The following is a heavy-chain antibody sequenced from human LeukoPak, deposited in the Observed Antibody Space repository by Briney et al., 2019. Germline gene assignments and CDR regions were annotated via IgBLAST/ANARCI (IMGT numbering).Heavy chain of an antibody. CDR3: ARSARHCNNGICFTDYYIDL. J-gene: IGHJ6*03. V-gene: IGHV1-2*06. D-gene: IGHD2-8*01. CDR2: INPNSGDP. CDR1: GYTFSDSY. Sequence: ASVKVSCKTSGYTFSDSYIHWVRQAPGQGLEWMGRINPNSGDPNYPQKFQGRVTMTRDTSISTAYMEMSSLTSDDTAVYYCARSARHCNNGICFTDYYIDLWGKGTTVIVSS.